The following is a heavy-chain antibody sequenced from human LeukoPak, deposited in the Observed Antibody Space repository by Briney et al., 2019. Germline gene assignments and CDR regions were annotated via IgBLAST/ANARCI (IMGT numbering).Heavy chain of an antibody. J-gene: IGHJ4*02. CDR1: GGSISSGDYY. Sequence: SQTLSLTCTVSGGSISSGDYYWSRIRQPPGKGLEWIGYIYYSGSTYYNPSRKSRVTISVDTSKNQFSLKLSSVTAADTAVYYCARRLGYCSGGSCYLPALWGQGTLVTVSS. D-gene: IGHD2-15*01. V-gene: IGHV4-30-4*01. CDR2: IYYSGST. CDR3: ARRLGYCSGGSCYLPAL.